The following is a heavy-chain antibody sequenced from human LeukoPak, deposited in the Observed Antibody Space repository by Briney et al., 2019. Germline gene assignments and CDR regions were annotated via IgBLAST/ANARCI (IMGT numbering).Heavy chain of an antibody. CDR2: TVGSRPDT. J-gene: IGHJ4*02. V-gene: IGHV3-23*01. CDR3: TKAPLMSCTDAFCYPFDS. CDR1: GFTFTNYA. D-gene: IGHD2-8*01. Sequence: GGSLRLSCAASGFTFTNYAMSWVRQTPGKGLEWVSATVGSRPDTCHADSVKGRFTVSRDNSRNTLYLQMNNLRIEDSAVYYCTKAPLMSCTDAFCYPFDSWGQGVLVTVSS.